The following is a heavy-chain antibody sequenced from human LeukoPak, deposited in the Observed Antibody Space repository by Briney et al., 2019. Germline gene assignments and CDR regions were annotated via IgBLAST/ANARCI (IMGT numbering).Heavy chain of an antibody. D-gene: IGHD4-11*01. CDR1: GGTFSSYA. V-gene: IGHV1-69*05. Sequence: ASVKVSCKASGGTFSSYAISWVRQAPGQGLEWMGRIIPIFGTANYAQKFQGRVTITTDESTSTAYMELSSLRSEDTAVYYCVSRSYSNYEGFDYWGQGTLVTVSS. J-gene: IGHJ4*02. CDR2: IIPIFGTA. CDR3: VSRSYSNYEGFDY.